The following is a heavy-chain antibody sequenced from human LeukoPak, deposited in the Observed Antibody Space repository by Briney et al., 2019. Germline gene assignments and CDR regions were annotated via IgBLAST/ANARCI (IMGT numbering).Heavy chain of an antibody. D-gene: IGHD3-22*01. Sequence: GGSLRLSCAASGFTFSRYWMSWVRQAPGKGLEWVANIKQDGSEKYYVDSVKGRFTISRDNAKNSLYVQMNSLRAEDTAVYYCARDYYDSSGYFDYWGQGTLVTVSS. CDR2: IKQDGSEK. V-gene: IGHV3-7*01. J-gene: IGHJ4*02. CDR1: GFTFSRYW. CDR3: ARDYYDSSGYFDY.